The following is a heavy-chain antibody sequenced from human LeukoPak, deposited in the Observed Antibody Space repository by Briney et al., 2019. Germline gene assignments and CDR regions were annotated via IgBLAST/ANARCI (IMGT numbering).Heavy chain of an antibody. CDR2: ISAYSDNT. V-gene: IGHV1-18*01. CDR3: ARGSSVEAAGYNWFDP. J-gene: IGHJ5*02. D-gene: IGHD6-13*01. CDR1: GYTFASYG. Sequence: SVTVSRKASGYTFASYGISWVRQAPGQGLEWMGWISAYSDNTNFAQKLQGRVTKTTDTSKSTAYMELRSMRSDDTAVYYCARGSSVEAAGYNWFDPWGQGTLVTVSS.